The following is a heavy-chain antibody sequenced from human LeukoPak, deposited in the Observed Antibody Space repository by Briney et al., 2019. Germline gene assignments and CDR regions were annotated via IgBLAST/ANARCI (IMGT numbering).Heavy chain of an antibody. V-gene: IGHV4-59*01. D-gene: IGHD3-3*02. J-gene: IGHJ3*02. CDR3: ARTVLVPRYAFDI. Sequence: SETLSLTCTVSGGSISSYYWSWIRQPPGKGLEWIGYIYYSGSTNYNPSLKSRVTISADASKNQFSLRLSSVTAADTAVYYCARTVLVPRYAFDIWGQGTMVTVSS. CDR1: GGSISSYY. CDR2: IYYSGST.